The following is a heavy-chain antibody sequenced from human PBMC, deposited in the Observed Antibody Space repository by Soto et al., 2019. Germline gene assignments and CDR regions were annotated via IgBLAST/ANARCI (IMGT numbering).Heavy chain of an antibody. CDR2: IKLDGSEE. CDR3: ARLPSGQWRSHLAC. Sequence: EVQRVESGGGLVQPGGSLSLSCAASGFTFRDYWMSWVRQAPGKGLEWGANIKLDGSEEYYVDSVKGRFTISRDNAKNSLSLQMNSLRVEDTAVYYCARLPSGQWRSHLACWGQGTLVTVSS. V-gene: IGHV3-7*01. CDR1: GFTFRDYW. D-gene: IGHD6-19*01. J-gene: IGHJ4*02.